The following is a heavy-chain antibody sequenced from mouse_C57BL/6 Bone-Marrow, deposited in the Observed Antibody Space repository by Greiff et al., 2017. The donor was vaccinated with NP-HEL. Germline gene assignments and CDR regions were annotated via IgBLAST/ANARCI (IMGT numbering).Heavy chain of an antibody. CDR2: IYPRSGNT. D-gene: IGHD2-3*01. CDR3: ARYSGYYSYFDY. V-gene: IGHV1-81*01. CDR1: GYTFTSYG. J-gene: IGHJ2*01. Sequence: VQLQQSGAELARPGASVKLSCTASGYTFTSYGISWVKQRTGQGLEWIGEIYPRSGNTYYNEKFKGKATLTADKSSSTAYMELRSLTSEDSAVYFCARYSGYYSYFDYWGQGTTLTVSA.